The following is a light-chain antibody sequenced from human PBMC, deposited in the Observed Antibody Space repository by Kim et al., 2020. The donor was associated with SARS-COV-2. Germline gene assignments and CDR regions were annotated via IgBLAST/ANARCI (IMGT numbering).Light chain of an antibody. V-gene: IGKV1-17*01. CDR2: GAS. J-gene: IGKJ1*01. CDR3: LQHHAYPRT. CDR1: QGIRSD. Sequence: SLGDRVTISCRASQGIRSDLGWYQQKPGRAPTRLIYGASTLESGVPSRFSGSGSGTEFTLTISSLQPEDFATYYCLQHHAYPRTFGQGTKVDIK.